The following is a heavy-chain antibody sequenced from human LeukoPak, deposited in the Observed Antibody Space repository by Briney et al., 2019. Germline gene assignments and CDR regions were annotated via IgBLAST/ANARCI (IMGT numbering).Heavy chain of an antibody. CDR2: IIPTFGIA. V-gene: IGHV1-69*05. Sequence: VASVKVSCKASGGTFSSYAISWVRQAPGQGLEWMGGIIPTFGIANYAQKFQGRVTITTDESTSTAYMELSSLRSEDTAVYYCARGTTGTTWWFDPWGQGTLVTVSS. CDR3: ARGTTGTTWWFDP. CDR1: GGTFSSYA. D-gene: IGHD1-1*01. J-gene: IGHJ5*02.